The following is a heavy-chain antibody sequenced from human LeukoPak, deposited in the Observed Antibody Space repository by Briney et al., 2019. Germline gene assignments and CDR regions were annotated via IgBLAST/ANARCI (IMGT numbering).Heavy chain of an antibody. Sequence: SETLSLTCAVSGGSISSGGYSWSWIRQPPGKGLEWIGYIYYSGSTYYNPSLKSRVTISVDRSKNQFSLKLSSVTAADTAVYYCAREGRDCSGGSCYSGFDYWGQGTLVTVSS. CDR3: AREGRDCSGGSCYSGFDY. D-gene: IGHD2-15*01. V-gene: IGHV4-30-2*01. J-gene: IGHJ4*02. CDR2: IYYSGST. CDR1: GGSISSGGYS.